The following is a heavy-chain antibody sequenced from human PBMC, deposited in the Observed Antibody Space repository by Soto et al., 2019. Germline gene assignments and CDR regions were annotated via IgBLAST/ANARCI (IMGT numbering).Heavy chain of an antibody. Sequence: QMQLVQSGPEVKKPGTSVKVSCKASGFTFTSSAVQWVRQARGQRLEWIGRIGVGSGYKEYAQKFQERVTMTRDMSTSTAYMELRSLRSEDTAVYYCAAEIHASLEARYDYWGQGTLVTVSS. CDR1: GFTFTSSA. V-gene: IGHV1-58*01. CDR3: AAEIHASLEARYDY. D-gene: IGHD2-2*01. CDR2: IGVGSGYK. J-gene: IGHJ4*02.